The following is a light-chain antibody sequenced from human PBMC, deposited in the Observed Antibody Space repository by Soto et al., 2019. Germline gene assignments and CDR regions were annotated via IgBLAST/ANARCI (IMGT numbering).Light chain of an antibody. V-gene: IGKV1-39*01. CDR3: QQSYRTPPWT. J-gene: IGKJ1*01. CDR1: QSISIY. Sequence: DIQMTQSPSSLSASVGDTVTITCRASQSISIYLNWYQQKPGKAPKLLIYAASTLQSGVPSRFXGSGSATDFTLTINSLQREDFATYYCQQSYRTPPWTFGQGTKVEIK. CDR2: AAS.